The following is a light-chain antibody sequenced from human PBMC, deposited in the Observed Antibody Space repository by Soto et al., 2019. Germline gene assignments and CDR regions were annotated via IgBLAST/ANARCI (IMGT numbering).Light chain of an antibody. CDR2: GAS. V-gene: IGKV3-20*01. Sequence: EIVLTQSPGTLSLSPGEIATLSCRASQSVSSSYLAWYQQKPGQAPRLLIYGASSRTAGIPKMFSGSGSGKYFPPTISRLEPEDVAVYYCQQYGSSRTFGQGTKVEIK. CDR1: QSVSSSY. CDR3: QQYGSSRT. J-gene: IGKJ1*01.